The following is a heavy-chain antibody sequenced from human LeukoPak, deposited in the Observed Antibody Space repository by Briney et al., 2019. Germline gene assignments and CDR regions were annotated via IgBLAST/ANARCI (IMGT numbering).Heavy chain of an antibody. CDR1: XFTXXNYA. V-gene: IGHV3-23*01. Sequence: AXXFTXXNYAMSWVRQAPGKGLEWVPVISGSGGSTYYADSVEGRFTVSRENSKNTLYLQMNRQRAGDTALYYCARSRSFDYWGQGTLVTVSS. J-gene: IGHJ4*02. CDR3: ARSRSFDY. CDR2: ISGSGGST.